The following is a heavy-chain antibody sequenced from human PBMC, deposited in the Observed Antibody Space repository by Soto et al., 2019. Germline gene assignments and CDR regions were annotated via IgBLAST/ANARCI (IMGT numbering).Heavy chain of an antibody. CDR2: TYYSGST. V-gene: IGHV4-59*08. Sequence: SETLSLTCTVSGGSLSSYYWSWIRQPPGKGLEWIGYTYYSGSTNYNPSLKSQVTISVDTSKNQFSLKLSSVTAADTAVYYCARLKYNFDYWGQGTLVTVSS. D-gene: IGHD5-12*01. CDR1: GGSLSSYY. J-gene: IGHJ4*02. CDR3: ARLKYNFDY.